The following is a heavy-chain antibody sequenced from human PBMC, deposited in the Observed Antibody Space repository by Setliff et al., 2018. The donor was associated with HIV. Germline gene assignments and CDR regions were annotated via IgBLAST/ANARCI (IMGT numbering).Heavy chain of an antibody. Sequence: GGSLRLSCAASGFTFSTYAMSWVRQAPGRGLEWVSAISATTGDTYYADSVKGRFTISRDNAKNSLYLEMNSLRVEDTAVYYCAREDQLLSGDYYYYGMDVWGQGTTVTVSS. J-gene: IGHJ6*02. D-gene: IGHD2-2*01. CDR3: AREDQLLSGDYYYYGMDV. V-gene: IGHV3-23*01. CDR2: ISATTGDT. CDR1: GFTFSTYA.